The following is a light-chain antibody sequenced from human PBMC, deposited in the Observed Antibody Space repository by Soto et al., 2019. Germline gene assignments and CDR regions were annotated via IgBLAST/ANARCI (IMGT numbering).Light chain of an antibody. CDR1: TGAVTSGFY. Sequence: QTVVTQEPSLTVSPGGTVTLTCASSTGAVTSGFYPSWFQQKPGQASRSLIYSTGNKHSWTPARFSGSLLGGKAALTLSGVQPEDEAEYYCLLYYGGAQVFGGGTKLTVL. V-gene: IGLV7-43*01. J-gene: IGLJ2*01. CDR2: STG. CDR3: LLYYGGAQV.